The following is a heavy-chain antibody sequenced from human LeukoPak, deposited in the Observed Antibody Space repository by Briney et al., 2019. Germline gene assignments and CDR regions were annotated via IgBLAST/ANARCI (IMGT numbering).Heavy chain of an antibody. CDR2: IKRTSDGGTT. CDR1: GFTLSDAW. Sequence: PGGSLRLSCAASGFTLSDAWMTWVRQAPGKGLEWVGRIKRTSDGGTTDYAAPVKGRFTISRDEAKNTLYLQMNSLKTEDTALYYCSARLLACHTRSEYWGQGTLVTASS. J-gene: IGHJ4*02. V-gene: IGHV3-15*01. CDR3: SARLLACHTRSEY. D-gene: IGHD1-26*01.